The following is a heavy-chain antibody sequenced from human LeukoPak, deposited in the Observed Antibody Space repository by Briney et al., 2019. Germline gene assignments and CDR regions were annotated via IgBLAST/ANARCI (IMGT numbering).Heavy chain of an antibody. D-gene: IGHD3-10*02. V-gene: IGHV3-48*03. Sequence: QAGGSLRLSCVASGFTFSSRDWMTWVRQAPGKGLEWVSYISSSGSTIYYVDSVKGRFTISRDNAKNSLYLQMNSLRAEDTAVYYCAELGITMIGGVWGKGTTVTISS. CDR3: AELGITMIGGV. J-gene: IGHJ6*04. CDR2: ISSSGSTI. CDR1: GFTFSSRDW.